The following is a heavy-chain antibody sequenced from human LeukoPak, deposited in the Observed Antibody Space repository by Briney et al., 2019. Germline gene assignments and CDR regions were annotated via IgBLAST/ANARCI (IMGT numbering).Heavy chain of an antibody. CDR3: AKGSVWYI. D-gene: IGHD6-19*01. CDR2: ISGSGGST. V-gene: IGHV3-23*01. Sequence: GGSLRLSCAASGFTFSSSSMSWVRQAPGKGLEWVSVISGSGGSTDYADSVKGRFTISRDNSKNTLYLQMNSLRAEDTAVYYRAKGSVWYIWGQGTLVTVFS. J-gene: IGHJ4*02. CDR1: GFTFSSSS.